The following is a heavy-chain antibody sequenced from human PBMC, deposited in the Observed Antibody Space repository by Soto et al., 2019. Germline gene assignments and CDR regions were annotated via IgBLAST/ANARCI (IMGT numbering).Heavy chain of an antibody. Sequence: SETLSLTCTVSGGSISSYYWSWIRQPPGKGLEWIGYIYYSGSTNYNPSLKSRVTISVDTSKNQFSLKLSSVTAADTAVYYCASSLGGDQLLTNQWWGQGTLVTVSS. V-gene: IGHV4-59*08. CDR1: GGSISSYY. D-gene: IGHD2-2*01. CDR2: IYYSGST. J-gene: IGHJ4*02. CDR3: ASSLGGDQLLTNQW.